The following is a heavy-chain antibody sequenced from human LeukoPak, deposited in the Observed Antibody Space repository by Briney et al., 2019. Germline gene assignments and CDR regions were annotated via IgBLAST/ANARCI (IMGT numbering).Heavy chain of an antibody. V-gene: IGHV4-34*01. CDR3: ARGGRKVPFDP. D-gene: IGHD3-10*01. CDR1: GGSFSGYY. Sequence: SETLSLTCAVYGGSFSGYYWSWIRQPPGKGLEWIGEINHSGSTNYNPSLKSRVTISVDTSKNQFSLKLSSVTAADTAVYYCARGGRKVPFDPWGQGPLVTVSS. J-gene: IGHJ5*02. CDR2: INHSGST.